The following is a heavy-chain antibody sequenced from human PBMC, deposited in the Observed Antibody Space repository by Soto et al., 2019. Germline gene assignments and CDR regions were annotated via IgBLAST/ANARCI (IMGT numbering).Heavy chain of an antibody. D-gene: IGHD3-22*01. Sequence: PGGSLRLSCAASGFTFSSYGMHWVRQAPGKGLEWVAVIWYDGSNKYYADSVKGRFTISRDNSKNTLYLQMNSLRAEDTAVYYCAREGLASDSSGYSVYYYYYGMDVWVQGTTVTVSS. CDR2: IWYDGSNK. V-gene: IGHV3-33*01. J-gene: IGHJ6*02. CDR1: GFTFSSYG. CDR3: AREGLASDSSGYSVYYYYYGMDV.